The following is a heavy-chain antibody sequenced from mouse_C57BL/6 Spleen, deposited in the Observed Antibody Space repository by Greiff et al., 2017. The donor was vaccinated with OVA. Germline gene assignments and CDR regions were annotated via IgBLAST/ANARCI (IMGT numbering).Heavy chain of an antibody. CDR1: GYTFTSYW. CDR2: INPSNGGT. D-gene: IGHD1-1*01. Sequence: QVQLQQPGTELVKPGASVKLSCKASGYTFTSYWMHWVKQRPGQGLEWIGNINPSNGGTNYNEKFKSKATLTVDKSSSTAYMQLSSLTSEDSAGYYCAHLDGSSHAMDYWGQGTSVTVSS. CDR3: AHLDGSSHAMDY. V-gene: IGHV1-53*01. J-gene: IGHJ4*01.